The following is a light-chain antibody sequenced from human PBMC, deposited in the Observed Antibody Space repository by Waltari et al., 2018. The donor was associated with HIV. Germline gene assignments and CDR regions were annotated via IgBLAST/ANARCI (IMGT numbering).Light chain of an antibody. Sequence: EIVLTQSPATLSLSPGERATLSCRASQSVSSYLAWYQPKPGQAPRRLIYGASSRATGIPARFSGSGSGTDFTLTISSLEPGDFGVYYCHQRSSWPLTFGQGTRLEIK. J-gene: IGKJ5*01. CDR2: GAS. CDR3: HQRSSWPLT. CDR1: QSVSSY. V-gene: IGKV3-11*01.